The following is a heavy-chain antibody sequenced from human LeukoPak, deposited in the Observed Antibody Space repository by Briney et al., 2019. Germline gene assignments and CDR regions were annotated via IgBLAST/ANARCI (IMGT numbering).Heavy chain of an antibody. CDR2: INGDGSTT. Sequence: GGSLRLSCAASGFTFSRYWMHWVRQAPGKGLVWVSRINGDGSTTSYADSVKGGFTISRDNAKNMLYLQMNSLRAEDTAVYYCATGNYYDSRGYYTFGHWGQGTPVTVSS. J-gene: IGHJ1*01. CDR3: ATGNYYDSRGYYTFGH. D-gene: IGHD3-22*01. CDR1: GFTFSRYW. V-gene: IGHV3-74*01.